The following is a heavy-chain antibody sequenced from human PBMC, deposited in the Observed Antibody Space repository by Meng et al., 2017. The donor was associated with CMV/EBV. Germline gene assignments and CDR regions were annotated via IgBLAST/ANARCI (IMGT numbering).Heavy chain of an antibody. CDR3: ATYRYYYYYGMDV. V-gene: IGHV3-74*01. D-gene: IGHD4-11*01. J-gene: IGHJ6*02. CDR1: GFTFSSYE. Sequence: GGSLRLSCAASGFTFSSYEMNWVRQAPGKGLVWVSRINSDGSSTSYADSVKGRFTISRDNAKNTLYLQMNSLRAEDTAVYYCATYRYYYYYGMDVWGQGTTVTVSS. CDR2: INSDGSST.